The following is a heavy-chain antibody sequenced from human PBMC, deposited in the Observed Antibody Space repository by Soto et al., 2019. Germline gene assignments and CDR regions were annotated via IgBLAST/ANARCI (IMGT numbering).Heavy chain of an antibody. D-gene: IGHD3-16*01. J-gene: IGHJ4*02. V-gene: IGHV4-59*01. Sequence: QVQLQESGPGLVKPSETLSLTCTVSGGSISSYYWSWIRQPPGKGLEWIGDIYYSGSTNYNPSLRRRVTISVDTSKNQFSLKLSSVTAADTAVYYCARGFGGDYWGQGTLVTVSS. CDR3: ARGFGGDY. CDR2: IYYSGST. CDR1: GGSISSYY.